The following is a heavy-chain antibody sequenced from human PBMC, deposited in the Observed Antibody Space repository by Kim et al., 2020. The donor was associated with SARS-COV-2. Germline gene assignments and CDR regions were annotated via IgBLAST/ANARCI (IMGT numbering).Heavy chain of an antibody. D-gene: IGHD3-9*01. J-gene: IGHJ4*02. V-gene: IGHV3-11*06. CDR3: ARSSHDILTGYLETFDY. Sequence: VKGRFTTARDNAKNLLYLQMNSLRAEDTAVYYCARSSHDILTGYLETFDYWGQGTLVTVSS.